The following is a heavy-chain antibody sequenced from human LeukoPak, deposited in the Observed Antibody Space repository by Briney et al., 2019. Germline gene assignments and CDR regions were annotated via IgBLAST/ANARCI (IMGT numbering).Heavy chain of an antibody. V-gene: IGHV1-2*02. CDR1: GYTFTGYY. CDR3: ARVRGSYILYYFDY. D-gene: IGHD3-16*01. CDR2: INPNSGGT. J-gene: IGHJ4*02. Sequence: GASVKVSCKASGYTFTGYYMHWVRQAPGQGLEWMGWINPNSGGTNYAQKFQGRVTMTRDTSVSTAYVELSRLRSDDTAVYYCARVRGSYILYYFDYWGQGTLVTVSS.